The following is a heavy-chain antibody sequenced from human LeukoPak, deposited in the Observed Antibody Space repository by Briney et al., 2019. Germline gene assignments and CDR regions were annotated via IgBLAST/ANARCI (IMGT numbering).Heavy chain of an antibody. CDR3: ARDLDECIKNDY. V-gene: IGHV1-2*02. CDR1: GYTFTGYY. D-gene: IGHD2-8*01. Sequence: GSVKVSCKASGYTFTGYYMHWVRQAPGQGLEWMGWINPNSGGTNYAQKFQGRVTMTRDTSISTAYMELSRLRSDDTAVYYCARDLDECIKNDYWGQGTLVTVSS. J-gene: IGHJ4*02. CDR2: INPNSGGT.